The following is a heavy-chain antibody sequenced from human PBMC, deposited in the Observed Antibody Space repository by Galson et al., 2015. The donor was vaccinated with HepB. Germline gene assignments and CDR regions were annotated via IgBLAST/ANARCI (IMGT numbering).Heavy chain of an antibody. CDR2: ISYDGSNK. J-gene: IGHJ6*03. CDR1: GFTFSSYG. Sequence: SLRLSCAASGFTFSSYGMHWVRQAPGKGLEWVAVISYDGSNKYYADSVKGRFTISRDNSKNTLYLQMNSLRAEDTAVYYCAKDESYQFWGYYMDVWGKGTTVTVSS. D-gene: IGHD7-27*01. CDR3: AKDESYQFWGYYMDV. V-gene: IGHV3-30*18.